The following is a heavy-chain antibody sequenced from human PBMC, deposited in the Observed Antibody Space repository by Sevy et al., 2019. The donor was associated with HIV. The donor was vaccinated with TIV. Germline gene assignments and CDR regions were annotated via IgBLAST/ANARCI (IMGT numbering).Heavy chain of an antibody. V-gene: IGHV3-49*03. Sequence: GGSLRLSCTASGFTFGDYAMSWFRQAPGKGREWVGLFRSKGDGGTTEYAASGKGRFIMSRDDSKSIAYLQMNSLKTEDTAVYYCTRGTRGGWAFDLWGQGTMVTVSS. CDR1: GFTFGDYA. J-gene: IGHJ3*01. CDR2: FRSKGDGGTT. CDR3: TRGTRGGWAFDL. D-gene: IGHD5-12*01.